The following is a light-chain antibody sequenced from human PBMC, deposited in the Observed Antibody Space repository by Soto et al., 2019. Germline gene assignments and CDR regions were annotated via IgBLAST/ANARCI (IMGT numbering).Light chain of an antibody. J-gene: IGKJ4*01. V-gene: IGKV3-20*01. CDR3: QQYGSSLLT. Sequence: ELVLTQSPGTLSLSPGERATLSCSASQSVSSSYLAWYQQKPGQAPRLLIYGASSRATGIPDRFSGSGSGTDFTLTIIRLEPEDFAVYYCQQYGSSLLTFGGGTKVEIK. CDR1: QSVSSSY. CDR2: GAS.